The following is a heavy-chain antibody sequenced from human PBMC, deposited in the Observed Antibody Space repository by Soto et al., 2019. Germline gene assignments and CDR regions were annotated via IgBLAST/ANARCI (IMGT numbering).Heavy chain of an antibody. Sequence: GGSLRLSCAASGFTFSNAWMSWVRQAPGKGLEWVGRIKSKTDGGTTDYAAPVKGRFTISRDDSKNTLYLQMNSLKTEDTAVYYCTTGFLTMVRGVIGAYYFDYWGQGTLVTVSS. CDR3: TTGFLTMVRGVIGAYYFDY. CDR1: GFTFSNAW. V-gene: IGHV3-15*01. D-gene: IGHD3-10*01. CDR2: IKSKTDGGTT. J-gene: IGHJ4*02.